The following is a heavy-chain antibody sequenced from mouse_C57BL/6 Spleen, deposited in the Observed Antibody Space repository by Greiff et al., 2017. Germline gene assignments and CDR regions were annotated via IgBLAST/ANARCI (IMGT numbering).Heavy chain of an antibody. CDR3: AIPLLSSNPYAMDY. CDR1: GYTFTSYW. CDR2: IHPSDSDT. V-gene: IGHV1-74*01. Sequence: QVQLQQSGAELVKPGASVKVSCKASGYTFTSYWMHWVKQRPGQGLEWIGRIHPSDSDTNYNQKFKGKATLTVDKSSSTAYMQLSSLTSEDSAVYYCAIPLLSSNPYAMDYWGQGTSVTVSS. J-gene: IGHJ4*01. D-gene: IGHD2-5*01.